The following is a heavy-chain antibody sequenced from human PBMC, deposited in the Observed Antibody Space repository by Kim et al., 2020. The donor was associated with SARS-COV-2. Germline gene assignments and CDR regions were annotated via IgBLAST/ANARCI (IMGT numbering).Heavy chain of an antibody. CDR2: ISSSSSYI. V-gene: IGHV3-21*01. CDR3: ARGTVVRE. Sequence: GGSLRLSCAASGFTFSSYSMNWVRQAPGKGLEWVSSISSSSSYIDYADSVKGRFTISRDNAKNSLYLQMNSLRAEDTAVYYCARGTVVREWGQGTRVTV. D-gene: IGHD3-10*01. J-gene: IGHJ4*02. CDR1: GFTFSSYS.